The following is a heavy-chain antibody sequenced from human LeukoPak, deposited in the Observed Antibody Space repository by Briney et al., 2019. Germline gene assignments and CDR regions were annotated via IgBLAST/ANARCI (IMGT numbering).Heavy chain of an antibody. V-gene: IGHV3-53*01. CDR2: IYSGGST. D-gene: IGHD3-9*01. CDR3: VIWGDYDVLTGYYVPDY. CDR1: GFTVSSNY. J-gene: IGHJ4*02. Sequence: GALRLSCAASGFTVSSNYMSWVRQAPGKGLEWVSVIYSGGSTYYADSVKGRFTISRDNSKNTVFLQMNSLRHEDTAIYYCVIWGDYDVLTGYYVPDYWGQGTLVTVSS.